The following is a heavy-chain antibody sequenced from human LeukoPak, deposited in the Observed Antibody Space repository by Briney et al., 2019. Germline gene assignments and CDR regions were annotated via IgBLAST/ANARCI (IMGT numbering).Heavy chain of an antibody. J-gene: IGHJ4*02. CDR3: AKGIFVVVTALDY. CDR1: GFTFSDYY. V-gene: IGHV3-23*01. Sequence: GGSLRLSCAASGFTFSDYYMSWIRQAPGKGLEWVSAISGSGGSTYYADSVKGRFTISRDNSKNTLYLQMNSLRAEDTAVYYCAKGIFVVVTALDYWGQGTLVTVSS. CDR2: ISGSGGST. D-gene: IGHD2-21*02.